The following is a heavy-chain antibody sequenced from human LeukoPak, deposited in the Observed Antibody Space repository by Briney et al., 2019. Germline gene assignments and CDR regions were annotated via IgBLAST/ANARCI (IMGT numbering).Heavy chain of an antibody. CDR3: ARDVDTALDY. D-gene: IGHD5-18*01. J-gene: IGHJ4*02. V-gene: IGHV1-2*04. Sequence: ASVKVSCKTSGYTFISYGINWMRQAPGQGLEWMGWINPNSGGTNYAQKFQGWVTMTRDTSISTAYMELSRLRSDDTAVYYCARDVDTALDYWGQGTLVTVSS. CDR2: INPNSGGT. CDR1: GYTFISYG.